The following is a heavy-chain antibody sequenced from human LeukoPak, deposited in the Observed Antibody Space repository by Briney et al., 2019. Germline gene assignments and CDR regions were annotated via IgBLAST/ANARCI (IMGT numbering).Heavy chain of an antibody. CDR3: ARDLGTRKSIAFAD. D-gene: IGHD6-6*01. Sequence: KAGGSLRLSCAASGFSFSSYRMNWVRQAPGKGLEWVASISSNNGYIYYADSVKGRFTISRDNGENSLHLQMNSLRAEDAAVYYCARDLGTRKSIAFADWGQGTLVTVSS. V-gene: IGHV3-21*01. CDR1: GFSFSSYR. J-gene: IGHJ4*02. CDR2: ISSNNGYI.